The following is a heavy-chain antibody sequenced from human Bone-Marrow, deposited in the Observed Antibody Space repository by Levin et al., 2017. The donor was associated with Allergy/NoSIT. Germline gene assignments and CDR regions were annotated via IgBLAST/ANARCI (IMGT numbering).Heavy chain of an antibody. CDR3: ARAPTGQGFDS. Sequence: GESLKISCKASGYMFSTYWIHWVRQLPGNGLDWLGPINPGPPETRYSPSSQGQVTNSVDKTTNTVYLQWSSLKASDTAMYNCARAPTGQGFDSWGQGTLVTVSS. CDR1: GYMFSTYW. CDR2: INPGPPET. V-gene: IGHV5-51*01. D-gene: IGHD1-1*01. J-gene: IGHJ5*01.